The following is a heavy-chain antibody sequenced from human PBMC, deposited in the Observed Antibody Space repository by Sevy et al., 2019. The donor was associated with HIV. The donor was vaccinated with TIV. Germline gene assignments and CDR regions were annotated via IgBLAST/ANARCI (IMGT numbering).Heavy chain of an antibody. J-gene: IGHJ6*02. CDR3: ALFPPTLTTGNYYYYGMDV. Sequence: GESLKISCKGSGYSFSSHWIGWVRRMPGRGLEWMGIIYPGDSDIRYSPSFQGQVTLSAATPIDTAYLQWSSLKASDTAVYYCALFPPTLTTGNYYYYGMDVWGQGTTVTVSS. CDR2: IYPGDSDI. D-gene: IGHD4-17*01. CDR1: GYSFSSHW. V-gene: IGHV5-51*04.